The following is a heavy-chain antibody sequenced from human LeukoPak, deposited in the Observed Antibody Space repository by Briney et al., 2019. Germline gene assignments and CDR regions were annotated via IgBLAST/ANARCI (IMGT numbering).Heavy chain of an antibody. CDR3: ARHSWGSERNYWGRRDAFDI. V-gene: IGHV4-61*02. J-gene: IGHJ3*02. D-gene: IGHD3-16*01. CDR2: VYTSGST. CDR1: GGSLSSGSYY. Sequence: SQTLSLTCTVSGGSLSSGSYYWSWIRQPAGKGLEWIGRVYTSGSTNYNPSLKSRVTISVDTSKNQFSLKLSSVTAADTAVYYCARHSWGSERNYWGRRDAFDIWGQGTMVTVSS.